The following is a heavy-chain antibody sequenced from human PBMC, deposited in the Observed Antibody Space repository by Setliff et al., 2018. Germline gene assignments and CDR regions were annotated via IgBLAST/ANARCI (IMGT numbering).Heavy chain of an antibody. J-gene: IGHJ5*02. Sequence: PSETLSLTCTVSGGSISSSSYYWSWIRQPAGKGLEWIGRIYTSGSTNYNPSLKSRVTMSVDTSKNQFSLKLSSVTAADTAVYYCARGVIWFDPWGQGTLVTVSS. CDR2: IYTSGST. CDR1: GGSISSSSYY. CDR3: ARGVIWFDP. V-gene: IGHV4-61*02.